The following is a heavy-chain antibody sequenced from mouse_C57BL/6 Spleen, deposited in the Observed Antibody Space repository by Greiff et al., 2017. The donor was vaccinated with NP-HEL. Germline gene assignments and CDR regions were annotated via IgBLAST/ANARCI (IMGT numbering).Heavy chain of an antibody. D-gene: IGHD1-1*01. V-gene: IGHV1-52*01. CDR1: GYTFTSYW. CDR3: ARSGVYYYGSRGDV. J-gene: IGHJ1*03. Sequence: VQLQQSGAELVRPGSSVKLSCKASGYTFTSYWMHWVKQRPIQGLEWIGNIDPSDSETHYNQKFKDKATLTVDKSSSTAYMQLSSLTSEDSAVYFCARSGVYYYGSRGDVWGTGTTVTVSS. CDR2: IDPSDSET.